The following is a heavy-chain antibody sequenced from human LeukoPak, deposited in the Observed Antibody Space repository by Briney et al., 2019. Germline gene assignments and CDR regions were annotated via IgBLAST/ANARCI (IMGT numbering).Heavy chain of an antibody. V-gene: IGHV3-30*19. J-gene: IGHJ4*02. CDR3: AKEEI. CDR2: ISYDGSNK. CDR1: GFTFTNYG. Sequence: PGGSLRLSCAASGFTFTNYGMHWVRQAPGKGLEWVAVISYDGSNKYYADSVKGRFTISRDNSKNTLYLQMNSLRAEDTAVYYCAKEEIWGQGTLVTVSS.